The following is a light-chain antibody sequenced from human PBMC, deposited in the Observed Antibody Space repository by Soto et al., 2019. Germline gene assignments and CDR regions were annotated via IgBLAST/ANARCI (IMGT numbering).Light chain of an antibody. J-gene: IGKJ5*01. Sequence: EIVLTQCPVNLSLSPGERATFSCGAGQSVSSSLAWYQQKPGKAPKLLIYDASSRATGIPARFSGSGSGTDFTLTISSLEPEDFAVYYCHQRSNSPITFGQGTRLEIK. CDR1: QSVSSS. V-gene: IGKV3-11*01. CDR3: HQRSNSPIT. CDR2: DAS.